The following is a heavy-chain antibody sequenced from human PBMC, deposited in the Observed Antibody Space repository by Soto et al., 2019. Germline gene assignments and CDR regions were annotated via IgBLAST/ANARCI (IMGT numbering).Heavy chain of an antibody. J-gene: IGHJ4*02. D-gene: IGHD1-7*01. CDR2: INAGNGNT. CDR3: ATMGTSATGLYYFDY. V-gene: IGHV1-3*01. Sequence: ASVKVSCKASGNTFTSYSVYWVRQAPGQGLEWMGWINAGNGNTRYSQKFQDRVTITRDTSASTVYMELRSLRSDDTAVYYCATMGTSATGLYYFDYWGQGTLVTVSS. CDR1: GNTFTSYS.